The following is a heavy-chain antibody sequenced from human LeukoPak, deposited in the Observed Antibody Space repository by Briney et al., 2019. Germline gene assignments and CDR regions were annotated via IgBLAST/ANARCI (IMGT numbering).Heavy chain of an antibody. CDR1: GGSISSGSYY. CDR2: IYTSGST. CDR3: ARGDDFGNYFDY. Sequence: SETLSLTCTVSGGSISSGSYYWSWIRQPAGKGLEWIGRIYTSGSTNYNPSLKSRVTISVDTSKNQFSLKLSSVTAADMAVYYCARGDDFGNYFDYRGQGTLVTVSS. J-gene: IGHJ4*02. D-gene: IGHD4-17*01. V-gene: IGHV4-61*02.